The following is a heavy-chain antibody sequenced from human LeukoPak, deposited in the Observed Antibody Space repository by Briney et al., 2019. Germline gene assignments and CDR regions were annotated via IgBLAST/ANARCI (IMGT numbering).Heavy chain of an antibody. V-gene: IGHV3-9*01. CDR1: GFTFDDYA. D-gene: IGHD2-2*01. CDR3: ARDRGQYQLPKLNYYYYMDV. Sequence: GGSLRLSCAASGFTFDDYAMHWVRHVPGKGLEWVSGISWNSVNIGYADSVKGRFTISRDNAKNSLYLQMNSLRAEDTAVYYCARDRGQYQLPKLNYYYYMDVWGKGTTVTISS. CDR2: ISWNSVNI. J-gene: IGHJ6*03.